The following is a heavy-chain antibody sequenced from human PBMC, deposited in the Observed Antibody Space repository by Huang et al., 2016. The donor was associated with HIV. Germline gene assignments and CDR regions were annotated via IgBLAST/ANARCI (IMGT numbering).Heavy chain of an antibody. CDR2: IYPRDSET. CDR3: ARQVDGFRSHFDF. Sequence: EVLLVQSGAELKEPGESLKISCKASGYGFSSYWIGWVRQKPGKGLGWMGTIYPRDSETKYRPSFDGQVTISADKSTRTAYLQWESLKAPDTAIYFCARQVDGFRSHFDFWGQGTLVSVSS. V-gene: IGHV5-51*01. D-gene: IGHD2-15*01. J-gene: IGHJ4*02. CDR1: GYGFSSYW.